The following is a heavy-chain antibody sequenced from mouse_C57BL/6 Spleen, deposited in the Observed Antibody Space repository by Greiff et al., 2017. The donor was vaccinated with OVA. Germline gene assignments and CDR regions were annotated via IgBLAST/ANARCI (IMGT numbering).Heavy chain of an antibody. D-gene: IGHD3-2*02. CDR2: IHPNSGST. CDR1: GYTFTSYW. Sequence: QVQLQQPGAELVKPGASVKLSCKASGYTFTSYWMHWVKQRPGQGLEWIGMIHPNSGSTNYNEKFKSKATLTVDKSSSTAYMQLSSLTSEDSAVDYCARRGRTAQEGFDDWGKGTTLTVSS. V-gene: IGHV1-64*01. CDR3: ARRGRTAQEGFDD. J-gene: IGHJ2*01.